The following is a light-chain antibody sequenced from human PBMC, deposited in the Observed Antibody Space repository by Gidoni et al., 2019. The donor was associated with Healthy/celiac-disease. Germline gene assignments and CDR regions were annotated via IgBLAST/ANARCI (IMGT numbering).Light chain of an antibody. CDR3: QQSYSTPKS. J-gene: IGKJ2*03. V-gene: IGKV1-39*01. CDR1: QSISSY. CDR2: AAS. Sequence: DLQMTQSPSSLSASVGDRVTITCRASQSISSYLNWYQQKPGKAPKHLIYAASSLQSGVPSRFSGSGSGTDFTLTISSLQPEEFATYYCQQSYSTPKSFGQGTKLEIK.